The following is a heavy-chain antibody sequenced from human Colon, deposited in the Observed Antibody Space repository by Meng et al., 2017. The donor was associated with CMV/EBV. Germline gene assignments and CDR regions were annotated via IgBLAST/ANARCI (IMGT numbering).Heavy chain of an antibody. CDR1: CYIFRTYG. V-gene: IGHV1-18*01. CDR2: LSAYNGNT. Sequence: KTSCYIFRTYGVNWVRQAPGQGLEWVGWLSAYNGNTDYAQRLQGRVIMTTDTSTSTAYMELKSLRSDDTAVYYCARDAPASGALMFDFWGQGTLVTVSS. J-gene: IGHJ4*02. CDR3: ARDAPASGALMFDF. D-gene: IGHD2-15*01.